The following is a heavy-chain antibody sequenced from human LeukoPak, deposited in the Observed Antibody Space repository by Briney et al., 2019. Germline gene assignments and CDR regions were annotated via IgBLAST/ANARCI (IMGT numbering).Heavy chain of an antibody. CDR1: GSTFSSYA. Sequence: PGGSLRLSCAASGSTFSSYAMSWVRQAPGKGLEWVSAISGSGGSTYYADSVKGRFTISRDNSKNTLYLQMNSLRAEDTAVYYCAKTVEWELLRPYYFDYWGQGTLVTVSS. V-gene: IGHV3-23*01. CDR3: AKTVEWELLRPYYFDY. D-gene: IGHD1-26*01. J-gene: IGHJ4*02. CDR2: ISGSGGST.